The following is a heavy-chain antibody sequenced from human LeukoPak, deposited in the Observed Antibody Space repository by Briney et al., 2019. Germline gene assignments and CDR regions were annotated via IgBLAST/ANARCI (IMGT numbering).Heavy chain of an antibody. CDR1: GYSISSGYY. J-gene: IGHJ5*02. CDR2: IYYSGST. CDR3: ARLNPPRWFDP. Sequence: PSETLSLTCAVSGYSISSGYYWGWIRQPPGKGLEWIGYIYYSGSTNYNPSLKSRVTISVDTSKNQFSLKLSSVTAADTAVYYCARLNPPRWFDPWGQGTLVTVSS. V-gene: IGHV4-61*01.